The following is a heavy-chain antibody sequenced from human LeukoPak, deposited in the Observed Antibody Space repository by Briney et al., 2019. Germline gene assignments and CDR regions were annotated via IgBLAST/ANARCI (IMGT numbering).Heavy chain of an antibody. CDR2: ISGSGGST. Sequence: GGSLRLSCAASGFTFSSYAMSWVRQAPGKGLEWVSAISGSGGSTYYADSVKGRFTISRDNSKNTLYLQMNSLRAEDTAVYYCASADSHYYDSSGYLHWGQGTLVTVSS. D-gene: IGHD3-22*01. V-gene: IGHV3-23*01. CDR3: ASADSHYYDSSGYLH. CDR1: GFTFSSYA. J-gene: IGHJ4*02.